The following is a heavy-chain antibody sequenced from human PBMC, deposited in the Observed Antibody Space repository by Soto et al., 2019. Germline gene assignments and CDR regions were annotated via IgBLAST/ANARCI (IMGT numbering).Heavy chain of an antibody. D-gene: IGHD3-3*01. V-gene: IGHV3-23*01. CDR2: ISGSGGST. CDR1: GFTFSSYA. CDR3: ARDSSAVDAFDF. J-gene: IGHJ3*01. Sequence: TGGSLRLSCAASGFTFSSYAMSWVRQAPGKGLEWVSAISGSGGSTYYADSVKGRFTISRDNSKNTLYLQMNSLRAEDTAVYYCARDSSAVDAFDFWGQGTMVTVSS.